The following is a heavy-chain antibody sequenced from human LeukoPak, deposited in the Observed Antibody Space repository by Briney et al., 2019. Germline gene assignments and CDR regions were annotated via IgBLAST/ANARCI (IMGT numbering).Heavy chain of an antibody. Sequence: GASVKVSCKASGYTFTGYYMHWVRQAPGQGLEWMGWINPNSGGTNYAQKFQGRVTMTRETSISTAYMELSRLRSDDTAVYYCARGAIRIPGIAAAGTVDYWGQGTLVTVSS. J-gene: IGHJ4*02. CDR1: GYTFTGYY. CDR2: INPNSGGT. D-gene: IGHD6-13*01. CDR3: ARGAIRIPGIAAAGTVDY. V-gene: IGHV1-2*02.